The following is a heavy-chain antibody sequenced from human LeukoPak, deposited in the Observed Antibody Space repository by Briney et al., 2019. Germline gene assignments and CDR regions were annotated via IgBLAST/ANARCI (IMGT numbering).Heavy chain of an antibody. CDR3: ARTLVAAILEYYFDY. Sequence: GGSLRLSCAASGFTFSSYSMNWFRQAPGKGLEWVSSISSSSSYIYYADSVKGRFTISRDNAKNSLYLQMNSLRDEDTAVYYCARTLVAAILEYYFDYWGQGLLVTVSS. CDR2: ISSSSSYI. CDR1: GFTFSSYS. V-gene: IGHV3-21*01. D-gene: IGHD5-12*01. J-gene: IGHJ4*02.